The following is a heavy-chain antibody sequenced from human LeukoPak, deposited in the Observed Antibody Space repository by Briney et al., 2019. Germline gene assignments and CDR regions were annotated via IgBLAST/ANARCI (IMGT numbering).Heavy chain of an antibody. Sequence: GGSLRLSCAASGFTFDDYGMSWVRQAPGKGLEWVSGISGSGGSTYYADSVKGRFTVSRDNAKNSLYLQMNSLRAEDTAVYYCARDRSPGNFDYWGQGTLVTVSS. D-gene: IGHD3-10*01. CDR3: ARDRSPGNFDY. CDR1: GFTFDDYG. CDR2: ISGSGGST. J-gene: IGHJ4*02. V-gene: IGHV3-20*04.